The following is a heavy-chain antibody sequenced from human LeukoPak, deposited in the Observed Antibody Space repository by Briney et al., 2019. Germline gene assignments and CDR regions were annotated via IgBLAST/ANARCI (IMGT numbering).Heavy chain of an antibody. CDR1: GFAFSSYW. D-gene: IGHD2-15*01. J-gene: IGHJ4*02. CDR3: ASLSSIDY. CDR2: INIDGRST. Sequence: PGGSLRLSCAASGFAFSSYWMHWVRQAPGKGLVWVSRINIDGRSTIYADSVKGRFTISRDNAKNTLYLQMNSLRVEDTAVYYCASLSSIDYWGQGTLVTVSS. V-gene: IGHV3-74*01.